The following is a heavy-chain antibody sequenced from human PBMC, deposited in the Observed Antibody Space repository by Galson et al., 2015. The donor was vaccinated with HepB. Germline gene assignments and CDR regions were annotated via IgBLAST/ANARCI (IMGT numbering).Heavy chain of an antibody. Sequence: SLRLSCAASGFTFSSYSMNWVRQAPGKGLEWVSSISFSSSYIYYEDSVKGRFTTSRDNAKSSLYLQMNSLRAEDTAVYYCARIVCPDVLPHTPVGDDCYTDAFDIWGQGTMVTVSS. CDR2: ISFSSSYI. J-gene: IGHJ3*02. V-gene: IGHV3-21*01. CDR1: GFTFSSYS. D-gene: IGHD2-21*02. CDR3: ARIVCPDVLPHTPVGDDCYTDAFDI.